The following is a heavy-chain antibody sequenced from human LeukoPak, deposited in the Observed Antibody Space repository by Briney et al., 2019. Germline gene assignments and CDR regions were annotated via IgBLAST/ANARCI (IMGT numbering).Heavy chain of an antibody. J-gene: IGHJ4*02. V-gene: IGHV1-2*02. CDR2: INLNSGGT. CDR1: GYTFTAYY. CDR3: ARRAYTMVRGVPFDY. D-gene: IGHD3-10*01. Sequence: ASVKVSCTASGYTFTAYYMHWVRQAPGQELEWRGWINLNSGGTNYAQKFQGRVTMTRDTSISTAYMELSRLRSDDTAVYYCARRAYTMVRGVPFDYWGQGTLVTVSS.